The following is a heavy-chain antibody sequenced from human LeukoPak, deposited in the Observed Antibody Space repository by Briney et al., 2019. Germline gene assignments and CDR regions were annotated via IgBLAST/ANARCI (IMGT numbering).Heavy chain of an antibody. CDR2: VYTSGST. CDR3: ARVSGYSYGYCMDY. V-gene: IGHV4-4*07. J-gene: IGHJ4*02. CDR1: GASISGDY. D-gene: IGHD5-18*01. Sequence: PSETLSLTCTVSGASISGDYWSWIRQPAGKGLEWIGRVYTSGSTNYNPSLKSRVTVSVDTSKNQFSLKLSSVTAADTAVYYCARVSGYSYGYCMDYWGQGTLVTVSS.